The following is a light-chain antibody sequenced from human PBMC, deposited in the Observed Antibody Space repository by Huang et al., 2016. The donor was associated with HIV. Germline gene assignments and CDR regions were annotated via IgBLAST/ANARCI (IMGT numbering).Light chain of an antibody. CDR3: MQGSHWPQT. CDR1: RSLIHTDGNTY. J-gene: IGKJ1*01. V-gene: IGKV2-30*02. CDR2: KVS. Sequence: DVVMTQSPLSLSVTLGQAASISCRSSRSLIHTDGNTYLNWFHQRPGQSPRRLIYKVSNRGSGVPDRFSGSGSGTDLTLEISSFEAEDVGVYYCMQGSHWPQTFGQGTKVEIK.